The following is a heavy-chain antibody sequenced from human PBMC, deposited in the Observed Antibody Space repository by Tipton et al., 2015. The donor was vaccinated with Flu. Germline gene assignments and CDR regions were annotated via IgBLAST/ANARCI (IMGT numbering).Heavy chain of an antibody. CDR2: LYTCGGT. D-gene: IGHD3-10*01. Sequence: TLSLTCTVSGGSLSSYYWSWIRQPAGKGLEWNGRLYTCGGTKFNPSLRGRLTMSVDASKKEFSLKLSSVTAADTAVYYCARGWGSGTFMIFDFWGQGTQVTVSS. CDR3: ARGWGSGTFMIFDF. CDR1: GGSLSSYY. V-gene: IGHV4-4*07. J-gene: IGHJ4*02.